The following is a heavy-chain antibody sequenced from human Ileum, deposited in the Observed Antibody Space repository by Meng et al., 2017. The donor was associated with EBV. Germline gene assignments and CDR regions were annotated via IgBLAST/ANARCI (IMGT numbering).Heavy chain of an antibody. D-gene: IGHD2-8*01. Sequence: QEQQQQGGPGLLKPSEPLSLTCGVYGGSFNGYYWTWIRQPPGKGLEWIGEINHSGSTNYNPSLKSRVIISVDTSKNQFSLNLSSVTAADTAVYYCARGVYGPTTRGREYFIHWGRGTLVTVSS. V-gene: IGHV4-34*01. CDR2: INHSGST. CDR1: GGSFNGYY. J-gene: IGHJ1*01. CDR3: ARGVYGPTTRGREYFIH.